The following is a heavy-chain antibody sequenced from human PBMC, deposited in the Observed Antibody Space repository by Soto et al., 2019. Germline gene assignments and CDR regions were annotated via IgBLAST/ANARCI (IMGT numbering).Heavy chain of an antibody. CDR2: ISAYNGNI. J-gene: IGHJ5*02. CDR3: TRDRAGAAADPKGSWFDP. Sequence: ASVKVSCKASGYTFTSYGISWVRQAPGQGLEWMGWISAYNGNINYAQKLQGRVTMTTNTSTSTAYMELRSLRSDDTAVYYCTRDRAGAAADPKGSWFDPWGQGTLVTVSS. D-gene: IGHD6-13*01. CDR1: GYTFTSYG. V-gene: IGHV1-18*01.